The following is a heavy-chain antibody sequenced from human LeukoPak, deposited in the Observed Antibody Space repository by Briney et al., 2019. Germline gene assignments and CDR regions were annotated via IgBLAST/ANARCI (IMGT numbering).Heavy chain of an antibody. CDR3: AKGGYESSGYRGGFDY. Sequence: PGGSLRLSCAASGFTLSSYDMHWVRQAPGKGLEWVAGISYDGGNEYYGDSVKGRFTISRDNSKNTLYLQMNSLRAEDTAVYYCAKGGYESSGYRGGFDYWGQGTLVTVSS. J-gene: IGHJ4*02. CDR1: GFTLSSYD. CDR2: ISYDGGNE. V-gene: IGHV3-30*18. D-gene: IGHD3-22*01.